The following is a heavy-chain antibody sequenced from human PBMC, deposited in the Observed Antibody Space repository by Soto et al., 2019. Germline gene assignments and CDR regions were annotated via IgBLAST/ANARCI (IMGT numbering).Heavy chain of an antibody. J-gene: IGHJ5*02. Sequence: GGSLRLSCAASGFTFSSYAMSWVRQAPGKGLEWVSAISGSGGSTYYADSVKGRFTISRDNSKNTLYLQMNSLRAEDTAVYYCAKDRHYYYGSGSYYLDWFDPWGQGTLVTV. CDR1: GFTFSSYA. CDR2: ISGSGGST. V-gene: IGHV3-23*01. D-gene: IGHD3-10*01. CDR3: AKDRHYYYGSGSYYLDWFDP.